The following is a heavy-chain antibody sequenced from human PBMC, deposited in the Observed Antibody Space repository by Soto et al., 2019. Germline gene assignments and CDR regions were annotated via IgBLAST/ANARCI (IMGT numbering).Heavy chain of an antibody. D-gene: IGHD6-6*01. V-gene: IGHV1-18*01. CDR1: GYTFSNYG. CDR2: ISGYNGNT. Sequence: QVQLLQSGAEVKKPGASVKVSCKASGYTFSNYGFSWVRQAPGQGLEWMGWISGYNGNTNYAERLQGRVTMTTDTSTRTAYMELKSLRYDDTAVYYCAREGKLGYWGQGTPVTVSS. CDR3: AREGKLGY. J-gene: IGHJ4*02.